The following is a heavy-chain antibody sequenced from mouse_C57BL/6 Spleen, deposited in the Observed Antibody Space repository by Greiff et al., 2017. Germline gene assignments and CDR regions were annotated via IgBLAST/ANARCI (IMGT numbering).Heavy chain of an antibody. D-gene: IGHD4-1*01. CDR2: INPGSGGT. J-gene: IGHJ3*01. V-gene: IGHV1-54*01. CDR1: GYAFTNYL. Sequence: QVQLQQSGAELVRPGTSVKVSCKASGYAFTNYLIEWVKQRPGQGLEWIGVINPGSGGTNYNEKFKGKATLTADKSSSTAYMQLSSLTSEDSAVYFCARSPNWDPAWFAYWGQGTLVTVSA. CDR3: ARSPNWDPAWFAY.